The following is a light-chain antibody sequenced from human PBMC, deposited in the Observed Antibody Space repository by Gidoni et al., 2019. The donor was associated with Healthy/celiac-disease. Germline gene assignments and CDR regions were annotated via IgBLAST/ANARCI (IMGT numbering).Light chain of an antibody. Sequence: EIVMTQSPATLSVSPGDRSTLSCRASQSVSSNLAWYEQKPGQAPRLLIYGESTRATGIQARFSGSGSGTEFTLTISSLQSEDFAVYYCQQYNNWTPYTFGQXTKLEIK. J-gene: IGKJ2*01. CDR2: GES. CDR1: QSVSSN. V-gene: IGKV3-15*01. CDR3: QQYNNWTPYT.